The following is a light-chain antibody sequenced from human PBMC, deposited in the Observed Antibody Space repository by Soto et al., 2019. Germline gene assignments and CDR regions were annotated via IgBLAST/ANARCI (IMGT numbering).Light chain of an antibody. Sequence: QSVLTQPPSASGSPGQSVTISCTGTSSDVGYYNYVSWYQQHPGKAPKLLIYEVTQRPSGVPDRFSGSRSGNTASLTVSGLQAEDEADYYCTSYADDNNLLFGGGTKLTVL. CDR2: EVT. J-gene: IGLJ3*02. CDR3: TSYADDNNLL. V-gene: IGLV2-8*01. CDR1: SSDVGYYNY.